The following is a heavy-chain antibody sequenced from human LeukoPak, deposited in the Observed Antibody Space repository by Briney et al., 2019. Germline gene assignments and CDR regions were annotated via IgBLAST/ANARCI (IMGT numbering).Heavy chain of an antibody. CDR1: GGSISSYY. CDR3: ARSGDFWSGYYIDY. D-gene: IGHD3-3*01. CDR2: IYYSGST. Sequence: PSETLSLTCTVSGGSISSYYWSWIRQPPGKGLEWIGYIYYSGSTNYNPSLKSRVTISVDTSKNQFSLKLSSVTAADTAVYYCARSGDFWSGYYIDYWGQGTLATVSS. J-gene: IGHJ4*02. V-gene: IGHV4-59*01.